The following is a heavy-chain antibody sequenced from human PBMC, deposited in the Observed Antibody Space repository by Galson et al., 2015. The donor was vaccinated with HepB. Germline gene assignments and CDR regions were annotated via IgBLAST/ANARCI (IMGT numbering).Heavy chain of an antibody. Sequence: SLRLSCAASRFTFSSYWMSWVRQAPGKGLEWVAHINQDGSGKFSVDSVKGRFSISRDNVKNSLYLQMNSLRAEDAAVYYCARDFSDYRGGPGGFDSWGQGTLVTVSS. CDR3: ARDFSDYRGGPGGFDS. V-gene: IGHV3-7*01. CDR1: RFTFSSYW. D-gene: IGHD4-11*01. J-gene: IGHJ4*02. CDR2: INQDGSGK.